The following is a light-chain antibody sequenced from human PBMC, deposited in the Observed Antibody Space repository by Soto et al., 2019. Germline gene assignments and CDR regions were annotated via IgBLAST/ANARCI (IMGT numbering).Light chain of an antibody. CDR3: QQDYNLPWT. Sequence: EIVMTQSPVTLPVSPGERATLSCRASQSVSSNYLSWYQQKPGQAPRLLIYGASTRATGIPDRFSGSGSETDFTLTISSLQPEEFAVYYCQQDYNLPWTFGHGTKVDI. CDR2: GAS. J-gene: IGKJ1*01. CDR1: QSVSSNY. V-gene: IGKV3D-7*01.